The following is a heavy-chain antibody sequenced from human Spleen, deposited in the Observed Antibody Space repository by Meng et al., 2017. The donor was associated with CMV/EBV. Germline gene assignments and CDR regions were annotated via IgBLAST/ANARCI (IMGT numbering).Heavy chain of an antibody. D-gene: IGHD5-18*01. CDR2: MNPNSGNT. V-gene: IGHV1-8*01. CDR3: ARGGYSYGWRDYYYYYGMDV. CDR1: GYTFTSYD. Sequence: VKVSCKASGYTFTSYDINWVRQATGQGLEWMGWMNPNSGNTGYAQKFQGRVTMTRNTSISTAYMELSSLRSEDTAVYYCARGGYSYGWRDYYYYYGMDVWGQGTTVTVSS. J-gene: IGHJ6*02.